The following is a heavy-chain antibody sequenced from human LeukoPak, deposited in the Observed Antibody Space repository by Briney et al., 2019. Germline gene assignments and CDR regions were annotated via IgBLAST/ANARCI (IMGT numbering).Heavy chain of an antibody. D-gene: IGHD3-22*01. Sequence: GGSLRLSCAASGFTFSDYYMSWIRQAPGKGLEWVSYISSSGSTIYYADSVKGRFTISRDKAKNSLYLQMNSLRAEDTAVYYCARGSVYALYDSSGYYPYWGRGTLVTVSS. CDR1: GFTFSDYY. V-gene: IGHV3-11*01. CDR3: ARGSVYALYDSSGYYPY. CDR2: ISSSGSTI. J-gene: IGHJ4*02.